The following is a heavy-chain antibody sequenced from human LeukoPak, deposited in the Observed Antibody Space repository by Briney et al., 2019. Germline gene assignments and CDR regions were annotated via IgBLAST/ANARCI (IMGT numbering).Heavy chain of an antibody. CDR2: ISSSSSYI. V-gene: IGHV3-21*01. CDR3: ARVIYRGSGWYGSDAFDI. J-gene: IGHJ3*02. Sequence: GGSLRLSCAASGFTFSSYSMNWVRQAPGKGLEWVSSISSSSSYIYYADSVKGRFTISRDNAKNSLYLQMNSLRAEDTAVYYCARVIYRGSGWYGSDAFDIWGQGTMVTVSS. D-gene: IGHD6-19*01. CDR1: GFTFSSYS.